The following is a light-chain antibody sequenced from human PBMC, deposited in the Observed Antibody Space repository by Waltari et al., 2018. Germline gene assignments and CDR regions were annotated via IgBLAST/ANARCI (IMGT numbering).Light chain of an antibody. CDR2: GVS. CDR3: TSYTTGRTYV. V-gene: IGLV2-14*03. CDR1: SRDVGSYNY. Sequence: QSALTQPASVSGSPGQSITVSCPGTSRDVGSYNYASWYQQHPGKAPHPLSYGVSHRPSGVSNRFSGSKSGNTASLTISGLQAEDEADYYCTSYTTGRTYVFGTGTKVTVL. J-gene: IGLJ1*01.